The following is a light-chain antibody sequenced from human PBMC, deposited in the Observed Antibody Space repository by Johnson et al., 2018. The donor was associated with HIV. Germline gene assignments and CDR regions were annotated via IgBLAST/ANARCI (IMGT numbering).Light chain of an antibody. CDR1: KSNIGNNY. V-gene: IGLV1-51*02. CDR3: GTWDSSLSGGV. J-gene: IGLJ1*01. Sequence: QSVLTQPPSVSAAPGQKVTISCSGTKSNIGNNYVSWYQQFPGTAPKLLIYENNKRSSGIPDRFSGSKSGTSATLGITGLQTGDEADYYCGTWDSSLSGGVFGSGTKVTFL. CDR2: ENN.